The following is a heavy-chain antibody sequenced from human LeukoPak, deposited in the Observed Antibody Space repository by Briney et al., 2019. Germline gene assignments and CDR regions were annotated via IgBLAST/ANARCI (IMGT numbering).Heavy chain of an antibody. CDR3: AKVSSYDSSGYDAFDI. D-gene: IGHD3-22*01. Sequence: GGSLSLSCAASGFTFSSYAMSWVRQAPGTGLEWVSAISGSGGSTYYADSVKGRFTISRDNSKNTLYLQMNSLRAEDTAVYYCAKVSSYDSSGYDAFDIWGQGTMVTVSS. CDR1: GFTFSSYA. J-gene: IGHJ3*02. CDR2: ISGSGGST. V-gene: IGHV3-23*01.